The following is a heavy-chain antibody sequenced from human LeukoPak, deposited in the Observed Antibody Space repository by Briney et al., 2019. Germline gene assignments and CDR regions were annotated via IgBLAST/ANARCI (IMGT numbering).Heavy chain of an antibody. D-gene: IGHD2-2*02. Sequence: GGSLRLSCAASGFTFSSYAMHWVRQAPGKGLEWVALIRYDGSNKYYADSVKGRFTISRDNSKNTLYLQMNSLRAGDTAMYYCARGHCSSNSCYTYYYGMDVWGQGTTVTVSS. CDR1: GFTFSSYA. J-gene: IGHJ6*02. CDR3: ARGHCSSNSCYTYYYGMDV. CDR2: IRYDGSNK. V-gene: IGHV3-30*02.